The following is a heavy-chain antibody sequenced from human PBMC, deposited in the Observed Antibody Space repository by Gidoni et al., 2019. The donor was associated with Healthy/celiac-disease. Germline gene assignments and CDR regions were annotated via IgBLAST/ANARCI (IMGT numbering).Heavy chain of an antibody. CDR3: ASRALFGGVIFDAFDI. J-gene: IGHJ3*02. CDR1: GFPFSRYA. D-gene: IGHD3-16*02. CDR2: ISGSGGST. Sequence: EVQLLESGGGLVQPGGSLRLSCAASGFPFSRYAMSWVRQAPGKGLEWVSAISGSGGSTYYADSVKGRFTISRDNSKNTLYLQMNSLRAEDTAVYYCASRALFGGVIFDAFDIWGQGTMVTVSS. V-gene: IGHV3-23*01.